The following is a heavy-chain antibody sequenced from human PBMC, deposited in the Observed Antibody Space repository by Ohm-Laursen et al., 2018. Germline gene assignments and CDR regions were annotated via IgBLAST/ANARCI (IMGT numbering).Heavy chain of an antibody. CDR2: ISWNSGSI. Sequence: SLRLSCSAPGFTFDDYAMYWVRQAPGKGLEWVSGISWNSGSIGYADSVKGRFTISRDNAKNSLYLQMNSLRAEDTAVYYCARRIAVAGALDYWGQGTLVTVSS. CDR1: GFTFDDYA. CDR3: ARRIAVAGALDY. J-gene: IGHJ4*02. D-gene: IGHD6-19*01. V-gene: IGHV3-9*01.